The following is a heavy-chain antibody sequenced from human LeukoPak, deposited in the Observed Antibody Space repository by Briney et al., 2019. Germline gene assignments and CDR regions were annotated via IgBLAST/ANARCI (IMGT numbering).Heavy chain of an antibody. CDR1: GYTFTGYY. Sequence: ASVKVSCKASGYTFTGYYMHWVRQAPGQGLEWMGWINPNSGGTNYAQKFQGRDTMTRDTSISTAYMELSRLRSDDTAVYYCARVARFLEWLLPNSYNWFDPWGQGTLVTVSS. CDR3: ARVARFLEWLLPNSYNWFDP. CDR2: INPNSGGT. J-gene: IGHJ5*02. D-gene: IGHD3-3*01. V-gene: IGHV1-2*02.